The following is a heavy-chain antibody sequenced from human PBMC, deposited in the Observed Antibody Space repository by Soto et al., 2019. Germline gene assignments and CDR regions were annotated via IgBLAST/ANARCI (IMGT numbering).Heavy chain of an antibody. J-gene: IGHJ3*02. D-gene: IGHD6-25*01. V-gene: IGHV4-59*01. CDR1: GGSISSYY. Sequence: QVQLQESGPGLVKPSETLSLTCTVSGGSISSYYWSWIRQPPGKGLEWIGYIYYSGSTNYNPSLSSRVTISVDTSKNQFSLKLSSVTAADTAVYYCARGSRGSDGAFDIWGQGTMVTVSS. CDR2: IYYSGST. CDR3: ARGSRGSDGAFDI.